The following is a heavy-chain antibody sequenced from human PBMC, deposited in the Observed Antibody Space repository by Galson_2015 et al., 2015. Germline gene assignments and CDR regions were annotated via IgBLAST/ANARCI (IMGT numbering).Heavy chain of an antibody. D-gene: IGHD3-10*01. J-gene: IGHJ5*01. Sequence: WIRQPPGTGLEWIGSIYYSGTTYNNPSLKSRVTISVDTSKNQFSLKLRSVTAADMAVYFCARHLSSGNWFDYWGQGTLVTVSS. V-gene: IGHV4-39*01. CDR2: IYYSGTT. CDR3: ARHLSSGNWFDY.